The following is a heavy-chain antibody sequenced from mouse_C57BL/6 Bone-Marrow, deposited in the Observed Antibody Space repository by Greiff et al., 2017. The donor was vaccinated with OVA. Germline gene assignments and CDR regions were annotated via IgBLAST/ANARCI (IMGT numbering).Heavy chain of an antibody. CDR3: ARDDDGYYVLDY. CDR2: ISYDGSN. D-gene: IGHD2-3*01. J-gene: IGHJ2*01. CDR1: GYSITSGYY. Sequence: VQLKESGPGLVKPSQSLSLTCSVTGYSITSGYYWNWIRQFPGNKLEWMGYISYDGSNNYNPSLKNRISITRDTSKNQFFLKLNSVTTEDTATYYCARDDDGYYVLDYWGQGTTLTVSS. V-gene: IGHV3-6*01.